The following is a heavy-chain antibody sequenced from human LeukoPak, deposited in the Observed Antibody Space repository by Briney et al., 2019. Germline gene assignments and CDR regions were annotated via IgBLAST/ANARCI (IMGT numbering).Heavy chain of an antibody. CDR3: ASPYSYGYNLGDYYFDY. CDR2: IIPIFGTA. J-gene: IGHJ4*02. D-gene: IGHD5-18*01. CDR1: GGTFSSYA. V-gene: IGHV1-69*13. Sequence: ASVKVSCKASGGTFSSYAISWVRQAPGQGLEWMGGIIPIFGTANYAQKFQGRVTITADESTSTAYMELSCLRSEDTAVYYCASPYSYGYNLGDYYFDYWGQGTLVTVSS.